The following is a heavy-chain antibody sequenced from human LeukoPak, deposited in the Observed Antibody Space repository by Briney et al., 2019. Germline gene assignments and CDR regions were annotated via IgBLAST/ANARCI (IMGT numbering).Heavy chain of an antibody. CDR2: INPDGSDT. V-gene: IGHV3-74*01. CDR1: KFTLGSFW. Sequence: PGGSLRLSCEASKFTLGSFWMNWVRLVPGKGLLWVSRINPDGSDTEYADSVKGRFTVSRDNARNTLYLEMRSLSVQDSGLYYCARVRNGYSSGLDVWGPGTWVTVSS. J-gene: IGHJ6*02. D-gene: IGHD2-15*01. CDR3: ARVRNGYSSGLDV.